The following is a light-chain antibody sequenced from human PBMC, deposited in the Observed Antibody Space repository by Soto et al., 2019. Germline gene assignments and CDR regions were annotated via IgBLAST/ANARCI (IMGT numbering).Light chain of an antibody. J-gene: IGKJ1*01. V-gene: IGKV3-11*01. CDR3: QQYGSPRT. CDR1: QSVTSY. Sequence: EIVLTQSPATLSLSPGERATLSCRASQSVTSYLAWYQQKPGQAPRLLIYDASNRATGIPARFSGSGSGTDFTLTISSLEPEDFAVYYCQQYGSPRTFGQGTKVDIK. CDR2: DAS.